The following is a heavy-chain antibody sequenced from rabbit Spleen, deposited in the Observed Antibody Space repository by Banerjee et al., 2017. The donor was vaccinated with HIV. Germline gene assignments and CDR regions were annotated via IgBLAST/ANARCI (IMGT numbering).Heavy chain of an antibody. D-gene: IGHD1-1*01. CDR2: INIVTGKS. V-gene: IGHV1S45*01. CDR3: ARDLVGVIGWNFYL. Sequence: QEQLVESGGGLVQPGGSLTLSCKASGFSCYYKCVMCWVRQAPGKGLEWIACINIVTGKSVYASWAKGRFTMSRTSSTTVTLQMTSLTAADTATYFCARDLVGVIGWNFYLWGPGTLVTVS. J-gene: IGHJ4*01. CDR1: GFSCYYKCV.